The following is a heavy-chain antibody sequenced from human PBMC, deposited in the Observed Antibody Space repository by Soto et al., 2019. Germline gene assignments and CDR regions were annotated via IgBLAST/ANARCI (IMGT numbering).Heavy chain of an antibody. CDR3: ASSIMITFGGVIAKKKWGSFDY. V-gene: IGHV3-21*01. CDR1: GFTFSSYS. Sequence: GGSLRLSCAASGFTFSSYSMNWVRQAPGKGLEWVSSISSSSSYIYYADSVKGRFTISRDNAKNSLYLQMNSLRAEDTAVYYCASSIMITFGGVIAKKKWGSFDYWGQGTLVTVSS. D-gene: IGHD3-16*02. CDR2: ISSSSSYI. J-gene: IGHJ4*02.